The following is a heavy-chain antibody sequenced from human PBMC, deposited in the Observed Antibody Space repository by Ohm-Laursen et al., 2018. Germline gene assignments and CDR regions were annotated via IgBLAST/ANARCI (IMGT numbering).Heavy chain of an antibody. Sequence: SLRLSCAASGFTFDDYAMHWVRQAPGKGLEWVSGISWNSGSIGYADSVKGRFTISRDNAKNSLYLQMNSLRAEDTAVYYCAKMVGAWDFFDYWGQGTLITVSS. CDR2: ISWNSGSI. D-gene: IGHD1-26*01. CDR1: GFTFDDYA. V-gene: IGHV3-9*01. CDR3: AKMVGAWDFFDY. J-gene: IGHJ4*02.